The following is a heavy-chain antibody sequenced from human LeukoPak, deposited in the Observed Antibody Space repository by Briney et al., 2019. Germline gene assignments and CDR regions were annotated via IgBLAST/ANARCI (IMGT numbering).Heavy chain of an antibody. D-gene: IGHD3-22*01. V-gene: IGHV3-20*04. CDR3: ARTYDSSGLDAFDI. CDR2: INWNGGST. CDR1: GFTFDDYG. Sequence: AGGSLRLSCAASGFTFDDYGMSWVRQAPGKGLEWVSGINWNGGSTGYADSVKGRFTISRDNAKNSLYLQMNSLRAEDTALYYCARTYDSSGLDAFDIWGQGTMVTVSS. J-gene: IGHJ3*02.